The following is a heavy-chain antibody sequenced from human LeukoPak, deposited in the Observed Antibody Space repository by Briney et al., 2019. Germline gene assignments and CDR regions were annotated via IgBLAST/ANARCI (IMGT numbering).Heavy chain of an antibody. CDR1: GYTFTSYY. CDR2: INPSSGGT. V-gene: IGHV1-2*02. CDR3: ARLGSLGVTLVWRGPSRTTIDY. D-gene: IGHD3-3*01. Sequence: ASVQVSCKASGYTFTSYYIHWVRQAPGEGPEWLGWINPSSGGTDYAQKFQGRVTMTRDTSTNTAYMELTSLRSDDTAVYYCARLGSLGVTLVWRGPSRTTIDYWGQGTLVTVSS. J-gene: IGHJ4*02.